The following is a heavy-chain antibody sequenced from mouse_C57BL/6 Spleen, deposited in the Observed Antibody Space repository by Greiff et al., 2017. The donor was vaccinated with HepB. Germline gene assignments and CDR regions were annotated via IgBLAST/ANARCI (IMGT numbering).Heavy chain of an antibody. V-gene: IGHV1-4*01. CDR3: ARSVTGNYYFDY. CDR1: GYTFTSYT. J-gene: IGHJ2*01. CDR2: INPSSGYT. Sequence: QVQLQQSGAELARPGASVKMSCKASGYTFTSYTMHWVKQRPGQGLEWIGYINPSSGYTKYNQKFKDKATLTADKSSSTAYMQLSSLTSEDSAVYYCARSVTGNYYFDYWGQGTTLTVSS. D-gene: IGHD4-1*01.